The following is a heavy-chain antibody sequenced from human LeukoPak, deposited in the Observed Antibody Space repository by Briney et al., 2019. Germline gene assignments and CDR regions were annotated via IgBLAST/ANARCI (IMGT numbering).Heavy chain of an antibody. J-gene: IGHJ3*02. V-gene: IGHV4-4*07. CDR2: IYTSGST. CDR3: ARRSQHRDAFDI. CDR1: GGSISSYY. D-gene: IGHD6-13*01. Sequence: SETLSLTCTVSGGSISSYYWSWIRQPAGKGLEWIGRIYTSGSTNYNPSLKSRVTMSVDTSKNQFSLKLSTVTAADTAVYYCARRSQHRDAFDIWGQGTMVTVSS.